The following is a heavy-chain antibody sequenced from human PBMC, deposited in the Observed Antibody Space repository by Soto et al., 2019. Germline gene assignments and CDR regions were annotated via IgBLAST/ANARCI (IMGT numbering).Heavy chain of an antibody. CDR1: GGPISSSNW. CDR3: ARGSYYGMDV. Sequence: PSETLSLTCAVSGGPISSSNWWSWVRQPPGKGLEWIGEIYHSGSTTYNPSLKSRVIISVDKSENQFSLKLRSVTAADTAVYYCARGSYYGMDVWGQGATVTVSS. V-gene: IGHV4-4*02. J-gene: IGHJ6*02. CDR2: IYHSGST.